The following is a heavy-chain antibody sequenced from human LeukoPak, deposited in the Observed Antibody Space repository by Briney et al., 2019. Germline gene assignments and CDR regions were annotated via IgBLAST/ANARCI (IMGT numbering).Heavy chain of an antibody. V-gene: IGHV3-11*01. D-gene: IGHD6-13*01. CDR2: ISSGSTI. J-gene: IGHJ6*02. CDR1: GFTFSDYY. CDR3: AKAAAGFNWYYYGMDV. Sequence: GGSLRLSCAASGFTFSDYYMSWIRQAPGKGLEWVSYISSGSTIYYADSVKGRFTISRDNAKNSLYLQMNSLRAEDTAVYYCAKAAAGFNWYYYGMDVWGQGTTVTVSS.